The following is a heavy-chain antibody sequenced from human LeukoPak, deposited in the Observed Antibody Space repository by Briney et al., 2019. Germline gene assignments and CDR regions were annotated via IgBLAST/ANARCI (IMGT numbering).Heavy chain of an antibody. CDR3: ARDVPYYYESSGYYSLGFDI. CDR1: GFTFSTYS. CDR2: ISSSSSYI. D-gene: IGHD3-22*01. J-gene: IGHJ3*02. Sequence: GGSLRLSCAASGFTFSTYSMNWVRQAPGKGLEWVSSISSSSSYIYHADSVKGRFTISRDNAKNSLYLQMNSLRAEDTAVYYCARDVPYYYESSGYYSLGFDIWGQGTMVTVSS. V-gene: IGHV3-21*01.